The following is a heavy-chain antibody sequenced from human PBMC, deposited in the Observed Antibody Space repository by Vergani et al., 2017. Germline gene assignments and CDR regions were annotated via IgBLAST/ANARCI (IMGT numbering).Heavy chain of an antibody. V-gene: IGHV4-34*01. CDR1: GGSFSGYY. Sequence: QVQLQQWGAGLLKPSETLSLTCAVYGGSFSGYYWSWIRQPPGKGLEWIGEINHSGSTNYNPSLKSRVTISVDTSKNQFSLKLSSVTAADTAVYYCAREGLTVAGSYYYYGMDVWGQGTTVTVSS. CDR2: INHSGST. CDR3: AREGLTVAGSYYYYGMDV. J-gene: IGHJ6*02. D-gene: IGHD6-19*01.